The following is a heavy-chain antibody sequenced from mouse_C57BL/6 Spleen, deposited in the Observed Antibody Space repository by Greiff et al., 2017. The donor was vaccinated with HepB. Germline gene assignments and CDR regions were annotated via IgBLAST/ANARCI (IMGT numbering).Heavy chain of an antibody. CDR1: GFTFSSYA. Sequence: EVMLVESGGGLVKPGGSLKLSCAASGFTFSSYAMSWVRQTPEKRLEWVATISDGGSYTYYPDNVKGRFTLSRDNSKNNLYLQMSHLKSEDTAMYYCAREAITTVPFAYWGQGTLVTVSA. D-gene: IGHD1-1*01. CDR2: ISDGGSYT. J-gene: IGHJ3*01. CDR3: AREAITTVPFAY. V-gene: IGHV5-4*01.